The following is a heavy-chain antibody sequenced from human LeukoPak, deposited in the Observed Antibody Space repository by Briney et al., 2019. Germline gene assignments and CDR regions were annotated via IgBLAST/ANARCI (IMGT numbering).Heavy chain of an antibody. CDR1: GFSFSAYW. CDR2: IKQDGSEK. D-gene: IGHD5-18*01. CDR3: ARVGRYSYAHNS. J-gene: IGHJ4*02. V-gene: IGHV3-7*01. Sequence: GGSLRLSCAASGFSFSAYWMTWVRQAPGTGLEWVANIKQDGSEKYYVDSVKGRFIISRDNAKNSLFLQMNSLRAEDTAVYYCARVGRYSYAHNSWGQGTLVTVSS.